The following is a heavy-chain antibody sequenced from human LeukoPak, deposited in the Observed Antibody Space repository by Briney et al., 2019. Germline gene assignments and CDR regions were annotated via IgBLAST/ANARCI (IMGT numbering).Heavy chain of an antibody. J-gene: IGHJ5*02. CDR3: ARGLGYSSSWSFNWFDP. CDR2: IYYSGST. CDR1: GGSISSSSYY. Sequence: SETLSLTCTVSGGSISSSSYYWGWIRQPPGKGLEWIGSIYYSGSTYYNPSLKSRVTISVDTSKNQFSLKLSSVTAADTAVYYCARGLGYSSSWSFNWFDPWGQGTLVTVSS. D-gene: IGHD6-13*01. V-gene: IGHV4-39*01.